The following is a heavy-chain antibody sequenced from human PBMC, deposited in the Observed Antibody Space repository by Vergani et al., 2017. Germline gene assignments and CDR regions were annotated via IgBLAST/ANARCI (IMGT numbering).Heavy chain of an antibody. J-gene: IGHJ4*02. CDR2: ISYDGSNK. CDR3: ARDLIRGCSGGSCYPLD. V-gene: IGHV3-30*03. D-gene: IGHD2-15*01. Sequence: VQLVESGGGLVQPGGSLRLSCAASGFTFSSYSMNWVRQAPGKGLEWVAVISYDGSNKYYADSVKGRFTISRDNSKNTLYLQMNSLRAEDTAVYYCARDLIRGCSGGSCYPLDWGQGTLVTVSS. CDR1: GFTFSSYS.